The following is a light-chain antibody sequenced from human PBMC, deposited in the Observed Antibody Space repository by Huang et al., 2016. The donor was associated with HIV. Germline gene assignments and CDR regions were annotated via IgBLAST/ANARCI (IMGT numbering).Light chain of an antibody. CDR1: QSVTSN. V-gene: IGKV3-15*01. J-gene: IGKJ1*01. CDR3: QHYNNWPWWT. Sequence: EVVMTQSPAILSVSPGERATFSCRASQSVTSNLAWYQQKPGQAPRLLIYSASTRATGIPARFSGSGSGTEFTLTISGLQSEDFAVYYCQHYNNWPWWTFGQGTKVEIK. CDR2: SAS.